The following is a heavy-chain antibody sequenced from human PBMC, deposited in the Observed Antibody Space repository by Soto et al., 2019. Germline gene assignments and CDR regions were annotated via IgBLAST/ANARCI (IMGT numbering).Heavy chain of an antibody. CDR2: VSHDGRNT. Sequence: VQLVESGGGVVQPGRSLRLSCAASGFTFSDYAMHWVRQAPGKGLEWVAVVSHDGRNTHYADSVKGRFTISRDSSKYTVSLEMTSLRAEDTAVYSCARGGRQWQVTSDFNYWGQGALVTVSS. J-gene: IGHJ4*02. CDR3: ARGGRQWQVTSDFNY. V-gene: IGHV3-30*03. CDR1: GFTFSDYA. D-gene: IGHD6-19*01.